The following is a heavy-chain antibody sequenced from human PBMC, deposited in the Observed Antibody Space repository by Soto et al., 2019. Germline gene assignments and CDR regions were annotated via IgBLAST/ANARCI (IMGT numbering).Heavy chain of an antibody. V-gene: IGHV3-30-3*01. Sequence: GGSLRLSCSASVFSFSKYAMHWVRQAPGKGLEWVAVITYDATNEYYADSVKGRFTISRDNSNNTLSLHMSSLRLADTAVYYCARKPVPDFWGQGNLVTGSS. CDR1: VFSFSKYA. CDR3: ARKPVPDF. CDR2: ITYDATNE. J-gene: IGHJ4*02.